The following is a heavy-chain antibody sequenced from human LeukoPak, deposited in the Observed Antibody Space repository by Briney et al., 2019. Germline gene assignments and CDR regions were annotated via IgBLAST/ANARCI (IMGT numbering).Heavy chain of an antibody. D-gene: IGHD3-16*02. Sequence: PSQTLSLTCTVSGGSISSGDYYWSWIRQPPGTGLEWIGYIYYSGSTNYNPSLKSRVTISVDTSKNQFSLKLSSVTAADTAVYYCARAPMITFGGVIAPFDYWGQGTLVTVSS. CDR1: GGSISSGDYY. CDR3: ARAPMITFGGVIAPFDY. CDR2: IYYSGST. V-gene: IGHV4-30-4*01. J-gene: IGHJ4*02.